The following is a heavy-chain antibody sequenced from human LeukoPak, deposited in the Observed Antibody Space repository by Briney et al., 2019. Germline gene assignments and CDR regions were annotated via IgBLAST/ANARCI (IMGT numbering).Heavy chain of an antibody. Sequence: GGSLRLSCAASGFTFSIYSMNWVRQAPGKGLEWVSSISSSSSYIYYADSVKGRFTISRDNAKNSLYLQMNSLRAEDTAVYYCARTSGSRDGYNFDYWGQGTLVTVSS. D-gene: IGHD5-24*01. CDR3: ARTSGSRDGYNFDY. CDR2: ISSSSSYI. V-gene: IGHV3-21*01. CDR1: GFTFSIYS. J-gene: IGHJ4*02.